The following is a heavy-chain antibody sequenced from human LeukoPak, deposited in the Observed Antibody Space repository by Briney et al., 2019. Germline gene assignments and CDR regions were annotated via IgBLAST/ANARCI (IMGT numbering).Heavy chain of an antibody. D-gene: IGHD2-2*01. V-gene: IGHV1-2*02. Sequence: ASVTVSCKASGYTFTGYYMHWVRQAPGQGLEWMAWINPNSGGTYYAQNFHDRITMTRDTSISTAYMELSRLRSDDTAIYYCARANALYCSSTSCLFDYWGQGTLVTVSS. CDR1: GYTFTGYY. CDR3: ARANALYCSSTSCLFDY. J-gene: IGHJ4*02. CDR2: INPNSGGT.